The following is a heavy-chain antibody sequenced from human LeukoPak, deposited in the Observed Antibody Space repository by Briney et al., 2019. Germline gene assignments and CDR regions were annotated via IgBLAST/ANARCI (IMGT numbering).Heavy chain of an antibody. CDR3: AKDPNWGSRRGSYYYYYGMDV. Sequence: DSVKGRFTISRDNSKNTLYLQMNSLRTEDTAVYYCAKDPNWGSRRGSYYYYYGMDVWGQGTTV. D-gene: IGHD3-16*01. V-gene: IGHV3-30*02. J-gene: IGHJ6*02.